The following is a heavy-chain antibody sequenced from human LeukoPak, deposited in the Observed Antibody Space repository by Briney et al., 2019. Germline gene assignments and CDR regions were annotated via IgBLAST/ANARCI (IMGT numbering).Heavy chain of an antibody. CDR3: TRGKPETVFDS. V-gene: IGHV4-59*12. CDR1: GFTFSDYY. CDR2: ISYSGST. Sequence: PGGSLRLSCAASGFTFSDYYMSWIRQPPGKGLEWIGYISYSGSTNYNPSLKTRVTISLDRSKDQFSLKLTSVTAADTAVYYCTRGKPETVFDSWGRGTLVTVSS. J-gene: IGHJ4*01.